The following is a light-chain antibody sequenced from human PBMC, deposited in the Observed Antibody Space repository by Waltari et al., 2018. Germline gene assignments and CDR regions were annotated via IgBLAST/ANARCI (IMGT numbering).Light chain of an antibody. V-gene: IGKV4-1*01. Sequence: IVMSQSPGSLVVSLGARATIYCAFGQDILYNSNNKNYLAWYQHKPGQSPKLLFYWASTRASGVPDRFSGSGSGTDFTLTISRVQAEDVAIYYCQQYYKTPSFGGGTKLEIK. CDR2: WAS. J-gene: IGKJ4*01. CDR1: QDILYNSNNKNY. CDR3: QQYYKTPS.